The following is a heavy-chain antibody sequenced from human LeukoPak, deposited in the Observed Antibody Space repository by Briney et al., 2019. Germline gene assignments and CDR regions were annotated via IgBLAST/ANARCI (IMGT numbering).Heavy chain of an antibody. V-gene: IGHV3-64*04. D-gene: IGHD3-3*02. J-gene: IGHJ4*02. CDR2: ISSNGGST. CDR1: GFTFSSYA. Sequence: GGSLRLSCAASGFTFSSYAMHWVRQAPGKGLEYVSAISSNGGSTYYADSVKGRFAISRDNSKNTLFLQMNSLRAEDTAVYYCAKGRISPDYWGQGTLVTVSS. CDR3: AKGRISPDY.